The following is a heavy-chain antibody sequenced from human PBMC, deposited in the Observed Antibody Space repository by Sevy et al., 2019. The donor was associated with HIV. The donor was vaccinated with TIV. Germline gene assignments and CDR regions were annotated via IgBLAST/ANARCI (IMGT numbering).Heavy chain of an antibody. V-gene: IGHV3-64D*06. CDR3: VKEFYGSGSYSDY. Sequence: GGSLRLSCSASGFTFSSYAMHGVRQAPGKGLEYVSAISSNGGSTYYADSVKGRFTISRDNSKNTLYLQMSSLRAEDTAVYYCVKEFYGSGSYSDYWGQGTLVTVSS. CDR1: GFTFSSYA. D-gene: IGHD3-10*01. CDR2: ISSNGGST. J-gene: IGHJ4*02.